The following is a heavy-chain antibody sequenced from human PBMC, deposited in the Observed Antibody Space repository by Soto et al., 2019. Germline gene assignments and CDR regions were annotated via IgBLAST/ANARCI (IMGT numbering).Heavy chain of an antibody. V-gene: IGHV1-18*01. J-gene: IGHJ6*02. CDR3: ARDDYGEAYCYYGMDV. CDR1: GYTFTSYG. Sequence: QVQLVQSGAEVKKPGASVKVSCKASGYTFTSYGISWVRQAPGQGLEWMGWISAYNGNTNYAQKLQGRVTMTTDTSTSTAHMELRSLRSDDTAVYYCARDDYGEAYCYYGMDVWGQGTTVTVSS. CDR2: ISAYNGNT. D-gene: IGHD4-17*01.